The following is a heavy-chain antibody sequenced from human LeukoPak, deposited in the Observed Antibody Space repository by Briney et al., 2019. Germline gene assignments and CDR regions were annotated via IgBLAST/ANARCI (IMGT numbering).Heavy chain of an antibody. D-gene: IGHD2-2*01. Sequence: PSETLSLTCTVSGGSISSYYWSWIRQPPGKGLEWIGYIYYSGSTNYNPSLKSRVTISVDTSKNQFSLKLSSVTAADTAVYYCARAPQGYCSSTSCYGVEYFDLWGRGTLVTVSS. J-gene: IGHJ2*01. V-gene: IGHV4-59*01. CDR3: ARAPQGYCSSTSCYGVEYFDL. CDR1: GGSISSYY. CDR2: IYYSGST.